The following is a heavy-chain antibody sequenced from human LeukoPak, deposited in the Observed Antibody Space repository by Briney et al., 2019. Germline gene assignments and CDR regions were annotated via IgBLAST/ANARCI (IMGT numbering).Heavy chain of an antibody. CDR3: AKDGEYCTTTSCYPDYFDY. V-gene: IGHV3-23*01. CDR2: ISVSGSST. D-gene: IGHD2-2*01. CDR1: AFTFTIYA. J-gene: IGHJ4*02. Sequence: PGGSLRLSCAASAFTFTIYAMNWVRQAPGKGLEWVSVISVSGSSTSYADSVKGRFTISRDNSKNTLYLQMNSLRAEDTALYYCAKDGEYCTTTSCYPDYFDYWGQGTLVTVSS.